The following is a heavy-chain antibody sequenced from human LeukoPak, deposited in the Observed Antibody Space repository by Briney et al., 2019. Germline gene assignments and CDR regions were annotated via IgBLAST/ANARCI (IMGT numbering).Heavy chain of an antibody. D-gene: IGHD6-13*01. CDR2: INPNSGGT. V-gene: IGHV1-2*02. Sequence: EASVKVSCKASGYTFTGYYMHWVRQAPGQGLEWMGWINPNSGGTNYAQNFQGRVTMTRDTSISTAYMELSRLRSDDTALYYCARIGISARGTNFHHWGQGTLVTVSS. J-gene: IGHJ1*01. CDR1: GYTFTGYY. CDR3: ARIGISARGTNFHH.